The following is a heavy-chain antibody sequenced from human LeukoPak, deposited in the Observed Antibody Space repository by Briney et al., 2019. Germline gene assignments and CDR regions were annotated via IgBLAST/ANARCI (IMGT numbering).Heavy chain of an antibody. D-gene: IGHD2/OR15-2a*01. CDR3: ARQRDSSFDQ. J-gene: IGHJ4*02. CDR2: IYYSGST. V-gene: IGHV4-39*01. CDR1: GGSISSASYY. Sequence: SETLSLTRTVSGGSISSASYYWGWIRQPPGKGLEWIGIIYYSGSTYYNPSLKSRVTISVDTSKNQFSLKLSSVTAADTAVYYCARQRDSSFDQWGQGTLVTVSS.